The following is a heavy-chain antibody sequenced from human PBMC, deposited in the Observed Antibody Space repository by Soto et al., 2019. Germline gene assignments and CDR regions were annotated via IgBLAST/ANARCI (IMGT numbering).Heavy chain of an antibody. J-gene: IGHJ5*02. V-gene: IGHV1-8*01. Sequence: GASVKVSCKASGYTFTSYDINWVRQATGQGLEWMGWMNPNSGNTGYAQKFQGRVTMTRNTSISTAYMELSSLRSEDTAVYYCARGGYCSGGSCYSWAPNWFDPWGQGTLVTVSS. D-gene: IGHD2-15*01. CDR1: GYTFTSYD. CDR2: MNPNSGNT. CDR3: ARGGYCSGGSCYSWAPNWFDP.